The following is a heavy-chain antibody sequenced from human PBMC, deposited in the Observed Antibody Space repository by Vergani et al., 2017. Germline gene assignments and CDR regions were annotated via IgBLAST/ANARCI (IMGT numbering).Heavy chain of an antibody. CDR1: GFTFSSYS. Sequence: EVQLVESGGGLDKPGGSLRLSCAASGFTFSSYSMNWVRQAPGKGLEWVSSISSSSSYIYYADSVKGRFTISRDNAKNSLYLQMNSLRAEDTAVYYCARVYYDYVWGSYPTPDYWGQGTLVTVSS. CDR3: ARVYYDYVWGSYPTPDY. D-gene: IGHD3-16*02. J-gene: IGHJ4*02. CDR2: ISSSSSYI. V-gene: IGHV3-21*01.